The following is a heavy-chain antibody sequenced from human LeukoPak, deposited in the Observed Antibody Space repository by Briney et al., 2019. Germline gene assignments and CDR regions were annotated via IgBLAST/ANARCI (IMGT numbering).Heavy chain of an antibody. CDR1: AGSISSYY. Sequence: PSETLSLTCTVSAGSISSYYWSWIRQPPGKGLEWIANIYHTGSTNYNPSLSSRVTISIDTAKNQFSLKLTSVTAADTAVYYCARRGRNISGWQDYLWGQGTLVTVSS. J-gene: IGHJ4*02. V-gene: IGHV4-59*01. CDR2: IYHTGST. CDR3: ARRGRNISGWQDYL. D-gene: IGHD6-25*01.